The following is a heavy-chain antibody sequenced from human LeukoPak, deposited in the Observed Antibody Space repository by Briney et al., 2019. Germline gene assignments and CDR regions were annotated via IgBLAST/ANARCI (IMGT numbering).Heavy chain of an antibody. D-gene: IGHD3-10*01. CDR3: ATTSDATLLWFGEFDY. CDR2: IIPIFGTA. Sequence: SVKVSCKASGGTFSSYAISWVRQAPGQGLEWMGRIIPIFGTANYAQKFQGRVTITTDESTSTASMELSSLRSEDTAVYYCATTSDATLLWFGEFDYWGQGTLVTVSS. CDR1: GGTFSSYA. J-gene: IGHJ4*02. V-gene: IGHV1-69*05.